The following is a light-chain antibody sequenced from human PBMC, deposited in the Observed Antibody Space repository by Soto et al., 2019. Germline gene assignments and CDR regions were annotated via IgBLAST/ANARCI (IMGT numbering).Light chain of an antibody. J-gene: IGKJ4*01. V-gene: IGKV1-33*01. CDR3: QQCDSLPLT. CDR1: QDIDNC. CDR2: DAS. Sequence: DIQMTQSPSSLSASVGDRVTITCQASQDIDNCLNWYQQKPGQAPKLLISDASILETGVPSRFRGSGSGTAFTFTIRGLQPEDVATFYCQQCDSLPLTFGGGTRVQIK.